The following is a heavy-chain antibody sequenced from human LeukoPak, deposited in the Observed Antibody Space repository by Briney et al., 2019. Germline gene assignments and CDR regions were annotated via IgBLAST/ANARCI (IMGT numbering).Heavy chain of an antibody. CDR1: GFTFSSYG. Sequence: PGGSLRLSCAASGFTFSSYGMHWVRQAPGKGLEWVAFIRYDGSNKYYADSVKGRFTISRDNAKNSLYLQMNSLRAEDTAVYYCAVTYSSSWYHWFDPWGQGTLVTVSS. J-gene: IGHJ5*02. D-gene: IGHD6-13*01. CDR2: IRYDGSNK. CDR3: AVTYSSSWYHWFDP. V-gene: IGHV3-30*02.